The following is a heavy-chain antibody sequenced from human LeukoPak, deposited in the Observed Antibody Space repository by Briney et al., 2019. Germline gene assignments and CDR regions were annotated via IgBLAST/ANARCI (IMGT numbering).Heavy chain of an antibody. Sequence: PSETLSLTCAVYGGSFSGYYWSWIRQPPGKGLEWIGEINHSGSTNYNPSPKSRVTISVDTSKNQFSLKLSSVTAADTAVYYCARGLTFYYGSGSYPQKYNWFDPWGQGTLVTVSS. J-gene: IGHJ5*02. D-gene: IGHD3-10*01. CDR1: GGSFSGYY. V-gene: IGHV4-34*01. CDR2: INHSGST. CDR3: ARGLTFYYGSGSYPQKYNWFDP.